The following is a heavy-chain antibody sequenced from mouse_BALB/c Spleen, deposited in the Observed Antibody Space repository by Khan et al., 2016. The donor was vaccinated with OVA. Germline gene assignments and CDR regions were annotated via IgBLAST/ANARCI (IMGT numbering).Heavy chain of an antibody. Sequence: QIKLVQSGPELKKPGETVKISCRASGYTFTNYGMNWVKQAPGQGLKWMGWINTYIGEPTYADDFKGRFAFSLETSASTAYLQLNNLKNEDTATYFFARSNGNYWFAYWGQGTLVAVSA. V-gene: IGHV9-3-1*01. CDR3: ARSNGNYWFAY. CDR2: INTYIGEP. D-gene: IGHD2-1*01. CDR1: GYTFTNYG. J-gene: IGHJ3*01.